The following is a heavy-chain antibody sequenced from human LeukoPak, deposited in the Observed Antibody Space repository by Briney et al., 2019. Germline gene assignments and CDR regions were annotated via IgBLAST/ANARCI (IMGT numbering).Heavy chain of an antibody. CDR2: INHSGST. CDR3: ARGSRLGVDERDAFDI. Sequence: SETLSLTCAVYGGSFSGYYWSWIRQPPGKGLEWIGEINHSGSTNYNPSLKSRVTISVDTSKNQFSLKLSSVTAADTAVYYCARGSRLGVDERDAFDIWGQGTMVTVSS. J-gene: IGHJ3*02. CDR1: GGSFSGYY. V-gene: IGHV4-34*01. D-gene: IGHD3-3*01.